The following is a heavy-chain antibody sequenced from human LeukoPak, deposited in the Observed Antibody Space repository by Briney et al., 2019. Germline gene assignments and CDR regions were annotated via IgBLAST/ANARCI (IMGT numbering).Heavy chain of an antibody. CDR1: GLTFSGYS. CDR3: ARELTSSGPDF. CDR2: ISNSISSV. D-gene: IGHD5-12*01. J-gene: IGHJ4*02. Sequence: GGSLRLSCLVSGLTFSGYSMNWVRQAPGKGLEWVSSISNSISSVYYADSVKGRFTISRDNAKNSLYLQMNSLRAEDTAVYYCARELTSSGPDFWGPGTLVTVSS. V-gene: IGHV3-21*01.